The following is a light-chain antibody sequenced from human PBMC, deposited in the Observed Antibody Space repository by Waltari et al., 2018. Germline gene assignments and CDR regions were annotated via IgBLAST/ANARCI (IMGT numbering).Light chain of an antibody. V-gene: IGKV3-20*01. J-gene: IGKJ1*01. CDR1: QSSGRY. CDR3: QNHERLPAT. Sequence: EAVLTQSPVTLPLSPGETAPRSCRASQSSGRYLVWYQQKSGQAPRLLIYGASTRATGIPDRFSGSGSGTDFSLTISRLEAEDFAVYYCQNHERLPATFGQGTKVEIK. CDR2: GAS.